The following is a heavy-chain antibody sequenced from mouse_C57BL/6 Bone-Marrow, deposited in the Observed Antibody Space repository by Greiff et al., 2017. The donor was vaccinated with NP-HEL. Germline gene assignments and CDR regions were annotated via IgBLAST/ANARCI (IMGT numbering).Heavy chain of an antibody. V-gene: IGHV1-49*01. CDR2: FTMYSDAT. Sequence: LVESGAELVRPGSSVKLSCKDSYFAFMASAMHWVKQRPGHGLEWIGSFTMYSDATEYSENFKGKATLTANTSSSTAYMELSSLTSEDSAVYYCARSYYYGSSSLDYWGQGTTLTVSS. J-gene: IGHJ2*01. CDR1: YFAFMASA. D-gene: IGHD1-1*01. CDR3: ARSYYYGSSSLDY.